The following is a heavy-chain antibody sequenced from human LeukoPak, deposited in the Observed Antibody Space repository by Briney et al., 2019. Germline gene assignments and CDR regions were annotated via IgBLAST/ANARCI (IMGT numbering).Heavy chain of an antibody. Sequence: GGSLRLSCAASGFTFSSYWMSWVRQAPGKGLEWVANIKQDGSEKYYVDSVKGRFTISRDNAKNSLYLRMNSLRAEDTAVYYCARDSSPPAVAGTVDYWGQGTLVTVSS. J-gene: IGHJ4*02. V-gene: IGHV3-7*01. CDR1: GFTFSSYW. CDR2: IKQDGSEK. D-gene: IGHD6-19*01. CDR3: ARDSSPPAVAGTVDY.